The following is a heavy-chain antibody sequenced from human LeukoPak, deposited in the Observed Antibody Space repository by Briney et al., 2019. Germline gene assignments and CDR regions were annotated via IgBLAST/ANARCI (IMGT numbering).Heavy chain of an antibody. J-gene: IGHJ4*02. D-gene: IGHD3-10*02. CDR1: GGSISPYY. Sequence: SETLSLTCTVSGGSISPYYWSWIRQPPGKGLEWLGYIYYSGSTDYNPSLKSRVAISVDTSKNQFSLKLSSMTAADTAVYYCARSTGSTMFIDYWGQGTLVTVSS. CDR3: ARSTGSTMFIDY. V-gene: IGHV4-59*01. CDR2: IYYSGST.